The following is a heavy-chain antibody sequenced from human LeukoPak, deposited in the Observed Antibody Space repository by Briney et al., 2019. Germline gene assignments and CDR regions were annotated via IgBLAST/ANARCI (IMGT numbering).Heavy chain of an antibody. J-gene: IGHJ5*02. CDR3: AKGLAHTLNWFDP. D-gene: IGHD3-9*01. CDR1: GFSFEAYA. CDR2: ISSNGEST. V-gene: IGHV3-23*01. Sequence: GGSLRLSCTASGFSFEAYAMQWVRQVPGKGLQWVSGISSNGESTGYADSVKGRFTISRDNSKNTMYLQMNSLRAEDTAVYYCAKGLAHTLNWFDPWGQGTLVTVSS.